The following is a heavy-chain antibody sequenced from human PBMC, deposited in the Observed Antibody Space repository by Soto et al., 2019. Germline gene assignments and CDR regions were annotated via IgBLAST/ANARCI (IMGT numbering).Heavy chain of an antibody. CDR2: IIPFFGTS. D-gene: IGHD1-1*01. J-gene: IGHJ3*02. V-gene: IGHV1-69*12. Sequence: QVHLVQSGAEVKKPGSSVKVSCKASGGNFRSESLNWVRQAPGQGPEWMGGIIPFFGTSDYAQKFQGRLRITADETTTTAYRELSSLKSEDTAGYYCARGHEVGGNSDAYDIWGQGTMVIVSS. CDR3: ARGHEVGGNSDAYDI. CDR1: GGNFRSES.